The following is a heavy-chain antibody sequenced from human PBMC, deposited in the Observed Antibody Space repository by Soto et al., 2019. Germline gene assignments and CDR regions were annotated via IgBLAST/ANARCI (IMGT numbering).Heavy chain of an antibody. V-gene: IGHV4-30-2*01. J-gene: IGHJ4*02. CDR3: ARGGGSDSFDY. CDR1: GASISYGNYG. D-gene: IGHD1-26*01. Sequence: PSETLSLTCTVSGASISYGNYGWSWIRQTPGKGLEWIGYINHLETTFYNPSFESRLTLSIDRAKNQFSLNLNSMSAADRAVYFCARGGGSDSFDYWGQGILVTVSS. CDR2: INHLETT.